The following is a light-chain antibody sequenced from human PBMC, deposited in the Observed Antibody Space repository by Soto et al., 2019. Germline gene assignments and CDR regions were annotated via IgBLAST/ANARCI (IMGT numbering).Light chain of an antibody. V-gene: IGKV3-15*01. CDR2: GAS. CDR1: QSVSSD. J-gene: IGKJ2*01. CDR3: QQYNSWPYT. Sequence: EIVMTQSPATLSVSPGERATLSCRASQSVSSDLAWYQHKPGQAPRLLIHGASTRATGIPARVSGSGSGTEFTLTISSLQSEDFAIYYCQQYNSWPYTFGQGTKLEI.